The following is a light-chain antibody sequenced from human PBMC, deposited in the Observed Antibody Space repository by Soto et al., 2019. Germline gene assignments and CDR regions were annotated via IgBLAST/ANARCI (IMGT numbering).Light chain of an antibody. CDR3: QKHDYSPLT. V-gene: IGKV1-27*01. CDR1: QGIGNH. Sequence: DIQMTQSPSSPSASVGDRVTIACRASQGIGNHLSWYQQKPGKVPKLLIYTSSTLQSGVPSRFSGSGSGTEFTLTINSLQPEDVATYYCQKHDYSPLTFGGGTKVDIK. CDR2: TSS. J-gene: IGKJ4*01.